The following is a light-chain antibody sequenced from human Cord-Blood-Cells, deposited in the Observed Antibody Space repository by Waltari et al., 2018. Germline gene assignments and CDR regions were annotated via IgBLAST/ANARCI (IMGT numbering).Light chain of an antibody. CDR3: QPSYSTPRP. J-gene: IGKJ1*01. CDR2: AAF. CDR1: QSISNY. Sequence: DIQMTQSPSSLSASVGDRVTITCRASQSISNYLNWYQQNPGKAPKLLIYAAFSLQSGVPSRFSGSGSGTDFTLTISSLQPEDFATYYCQPSYSTPRPFGQGTKVEIK. V-gene: IGKV1-39*01.